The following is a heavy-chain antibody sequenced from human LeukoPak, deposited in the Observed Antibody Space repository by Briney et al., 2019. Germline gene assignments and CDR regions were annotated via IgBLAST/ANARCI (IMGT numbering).Heavy chain of an antibody. CDR2: ISYEGSKQ. CDR1: GFAFSTYT. Sequence: GKSLRLSCAVSGFAFSTYTMHWVRQAPRKGLEWVALISYEGSKQNYADSVKGRFTVSRDNSQNTLYLEMNSLRTEDTAVYYCARAPYTSGWYFAFDYWGQGTLVTVS. V-gene: IGHV3-30-3*01. D-gene: IGHD6-19*01. CDR3: ARAPYTSGWYFAFDY. J-gene: IGHJ4*02.